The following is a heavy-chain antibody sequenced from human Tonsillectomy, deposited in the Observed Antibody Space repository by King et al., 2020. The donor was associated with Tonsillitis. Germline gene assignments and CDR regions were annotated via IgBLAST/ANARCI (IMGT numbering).Heavy chain of an antibody. CDR3: ARLFRPYYFDC. J-gene: IGHJ4*02. CDR2: IYHSGST. CDR1: GGSISSDGYY. V-gene: IGHV4-31*03. Sequence: QLQESGPGLVKPSQTLSLTCTVSGGSISSDGYYWRWIRQHPGKGLEWIGYIYHSGSTFYDPSLKSRVAISVDTSENHFYLSLTSVTAADTAVYYCARLFRPYYFDCWGQGTLVTVSS. D-gene: IGHD3-9*01.